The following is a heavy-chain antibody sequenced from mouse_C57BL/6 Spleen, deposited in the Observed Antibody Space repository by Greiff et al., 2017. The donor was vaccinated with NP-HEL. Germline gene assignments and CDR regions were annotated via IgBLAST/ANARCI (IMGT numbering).Heavy chain of an antibody. Sequence: QVQLQQPGAELVRPGTSVKLSCKASGYTFTSYWMHWVKQRPGQGLEWIGVIDPSDSYTNYNQKFKGKATLTVDTSSSTAYMQLSSLTSEDPAVYYCARYGDYWGQGTTLTVSS. CDR2: IDPSDSYT. CDR3: ARYGDY. V-gene: IGHV1-59*01. D-gene: IGHD1-1*01. J-gene: IGHJ2*01. CDR1: GYTFTSYW.